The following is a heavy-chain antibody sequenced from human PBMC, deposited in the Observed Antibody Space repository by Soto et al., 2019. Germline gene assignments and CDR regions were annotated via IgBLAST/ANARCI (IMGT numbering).Heavy chain of an antibody. V-gene: IGHV4-59*01. CDR1: SGSIKNYF. CDR3: ARDTTSGSYWDH. D-gene: IGHD1-26*01. Sequence: PSETLSLTCNFSSGSIKNYFWNWIRQPPGKGLEWIGYIYHSGGTTYNPSLESRVTMSVDTSKNRFSLKLSSVTAADTAIYYCARDTTSGSYWDHWGQGTLVTVSS. CDR2: IYHSGGT. J-gene: IGHJ4*02.